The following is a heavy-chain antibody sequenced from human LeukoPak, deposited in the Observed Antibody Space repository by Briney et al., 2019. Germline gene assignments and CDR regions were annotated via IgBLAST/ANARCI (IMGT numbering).Heavy chain of an antibody. V-gene: IGHV3-53*05. Sequence: PGGSLRLSCAASGFTVSSNYMSWVRQAPGKGLEWVSVIYSGGSTYYADSVKGRFTISRDNSKNTMYLHMNSLRLEDTAVYYCARDSDTFGALDYWGQGTLVTVSS. CDR2: IYSGGST. D-gene: IGHD3-10*01. CDR1: GFTVSSNY. J-gene: IGHJ4*02. CDR3: ARDSDTFGALDY.